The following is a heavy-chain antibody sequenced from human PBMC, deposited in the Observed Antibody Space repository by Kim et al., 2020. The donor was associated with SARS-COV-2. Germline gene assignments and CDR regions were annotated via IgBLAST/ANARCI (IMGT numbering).Heavy chain of an antibody. CDR3: VGGYDPINDWIS. J-gene: IGHJ4*02. CDR1: AYSRSNHW. D-gene: IGHD3-9*01. Sequence: GESLKISCRSSAYSRSNHWIGWVRQLPGKGLEWMGIIYSIDSDTRYSPSFQGQVTISGDKSISTAYLQWNTLKASDTAQYFCVGGYDPINDWISWGQGTLVTVSS. V-gene: IGHV5-51*01. CDR2: IYSIDSDT.